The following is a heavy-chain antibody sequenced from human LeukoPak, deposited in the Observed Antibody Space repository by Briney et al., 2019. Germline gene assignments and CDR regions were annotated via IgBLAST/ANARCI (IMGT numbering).Heavy chain of an antibody. CDR2: INHSGST. V-gene: IGHV4-34*01. CDR1: GGSFSGYY. J-gene: IGHJ5*02. Sequence: PSETLSLTCAVYGGSFSGYYWSWIRQPPGKGLEWIGEINHSGSTNYNPSLTSRVTISVDTSKNQFSLKLSSVTAADTAVYYSAIGAEDDYYASWFDPWGQGTLVSVSS. CDR3: AIGAEDDYYASWFDP. D-gene: IGHD3-22*01.